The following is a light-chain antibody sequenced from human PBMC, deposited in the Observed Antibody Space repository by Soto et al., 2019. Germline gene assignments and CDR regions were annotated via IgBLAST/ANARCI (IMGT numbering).Light chain of an antibody. V-gene: IGKV1-9*01. CDR3: QQLNSYPPT. CDR1: QGISSY. J-gene: IGKJ4*01. Sequence: DIQLTQSPSFLSASVGDRVTITCRASQGISSYLAWYQQKPGKAPKLLIYAASTLQSGVPSRFSGSGSGTECTLTISSLQPEDFATYYCQQLNSYPPTFGGGTKVEIK. CDR2: AAS.